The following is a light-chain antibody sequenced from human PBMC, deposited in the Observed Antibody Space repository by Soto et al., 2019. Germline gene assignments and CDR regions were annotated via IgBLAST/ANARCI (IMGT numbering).Light chain of an antibody. CDR3: SSYTSSSTLV. CDR2: DVS. Sequence: QSALTQPRSVSGSPGQSVTISCTGTSSDVGSYNYVSWYQQHPGKAPKLMISDVSERPSGVPDRFSGSKSGNTASLTISGLQAEDEADYYCSSYTSSSTLVFGGGTKLTVL. CDR1: SSDVGSYNY. V-gene: IGLV2-11*01. J-gene: IGLJ3*02.